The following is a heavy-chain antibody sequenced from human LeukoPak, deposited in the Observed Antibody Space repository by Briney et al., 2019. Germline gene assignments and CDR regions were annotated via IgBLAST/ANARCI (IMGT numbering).Heavy chain of an antibody. J-gene: IGHJ4*02. CDR3: ARLLTYGDYALDC. Sequence: PGESLKISCKGSGYSFTSYWIGWVRQMPGKGLEWRGMIYPGDSDTRYSPSFQGQVTISGDKSISTAYLQWSSLKASDTAMYYCARLLTYGDYALDCWGQGTLVTVSS. D-gene: IGHD4-17*01. CDR1: GYSFTSYW. V-gene: IGHV5-51*01. CDR2: IYPGDSDT.